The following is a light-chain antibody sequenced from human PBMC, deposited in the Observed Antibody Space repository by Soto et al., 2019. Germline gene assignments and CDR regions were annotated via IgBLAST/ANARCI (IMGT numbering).Light chain of an antibody. Sequence: DIQMTQSPSTLSASVGDRVSITCRASQSISSWLAWYQQKPGKAPKLLIYKASILESGVPSRFSGSGSGTEFTLTISSLHPDDFATYYCQQYSSYWTFGQGTKVEIK. V-gene: IGKV1-5*03. CDR3: QQYSSYWT. CDR2: KAS. CDR1: QSISSW. J-gene: IGKJ1*01.